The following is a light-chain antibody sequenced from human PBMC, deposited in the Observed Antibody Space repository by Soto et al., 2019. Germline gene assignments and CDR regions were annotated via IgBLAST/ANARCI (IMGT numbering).Light chain of an antibody. V-gene: IGKV1-5*03. CDR1: QSISSW. CDR2: KAS. Sequence: DIQMTQSPSTLSASVGDRVTITGRASQSISSWLAWYQQKPGKAPKLLIYKASTLESGVPSRFSGSGSETEFTLTIGSLQPDDFATYYCQQYNSVSLLTFGGGTKVEIK. J-gene: IGKJ4*01. CDR3: QQYNSVSLLT.